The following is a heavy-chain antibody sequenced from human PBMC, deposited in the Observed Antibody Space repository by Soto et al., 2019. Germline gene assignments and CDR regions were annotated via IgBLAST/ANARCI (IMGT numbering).Heavy chain of an antibody. CDR2: IHHSENT. J-gene: IGHJ6*02. V-gene: IGHV4-59*12. CDR3: AKSMTTVSFDYYYYYGLDV. CDR1: GGSISNYY. D-gene: IGHD4-4*01. Sequence: SETLSLTCTVSGGSISNYYWNWLRQPPGKGLEWIGEIHHSENTNYNPSLKSRVTISVGKSKTQFSLKLTSVTAADMAVYYCAKSMTTVSFDYYYYYGLDVWGQGTTVTVSS.